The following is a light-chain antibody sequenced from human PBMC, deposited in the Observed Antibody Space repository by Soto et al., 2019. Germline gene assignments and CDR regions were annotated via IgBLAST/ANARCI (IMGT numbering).Light chain of an antibody. CDR3: QQYGSSPFT. CDR2: GAS. J-gene: IGKJ3*01. CDR1: QSVSSSY. Sequence: EIVLTQSPGTLSSSPGERATLSCRASQSVSSSYLAWYQQKPGQAPRLLIYGASSRVTGIPDRFSGSGSGTAFTLTISRLEPEDFAVYYCQQYGSSPFTFGPGTKVDIK. V-gene: IGKV3-20*01.